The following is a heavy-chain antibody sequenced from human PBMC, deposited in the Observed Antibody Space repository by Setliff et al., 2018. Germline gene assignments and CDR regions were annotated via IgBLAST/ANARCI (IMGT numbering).Heavy chain of an antibody. Sequence: GGSLRLSCAASGFSFNNAWMSWVRQAPGEGLEWVGRIKSKIDGGTADYAAPVKGRFSMSRDDSINTLYLQMNTLKTEDTAMYYCTTDWPGAAHFGSACYGTFDMWGQGTMVTVSS. CDR3: TTDWPGAAHFGSACYGTFDM. J-gene: IGHJ3*02. CDR2: IKSKIDGGTA. CDR1: GFSFNNAW. V-gene: IGHV3-15*01. D-gene: IGHD2-21*02.